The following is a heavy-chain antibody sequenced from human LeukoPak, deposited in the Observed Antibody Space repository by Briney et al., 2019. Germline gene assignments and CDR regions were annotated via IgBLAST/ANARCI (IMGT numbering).Heavy chain of an antibody. Sequence: ASVKVSCKASGYTFTAYYMHWVRQAPGQGLEWMGWINPKNADTTYAQKFQGRVTMTRDTSISTAYMELSSLRSDDTAVFYCARGRPLIGATHDSFNIWGLGTMVTVPS. CDR3: ARGRPLIGATHDSFNI. CDR1: GYTFTAYY. CDR2: INPKNADT. D-gene: IGHD5-12*01. V-gene: IGHV1-2*02. J-gene: IGHJ3*02.